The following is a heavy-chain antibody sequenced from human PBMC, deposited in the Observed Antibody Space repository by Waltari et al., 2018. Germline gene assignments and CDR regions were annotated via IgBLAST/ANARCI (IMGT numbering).Heavy chain of an antibody. CDR2: LSDSGKHT. Sequence: EVQLMESGGGLVQPGWSLRLSCAASGFPFGNYGTSWVRQAPGKGLEWVSALSDSGKHTYYADSVKGRFTISRDNSKNTLYLQMNSLTVEDTAVYYCAKDETGLLFLVFDSWGPGTLVTVSS. J-gene: IGHJ4*02. V-gene: IGHV3-23*01. CDR3: AKDETGLLFLVFDS. D-gene: IGHD1-26*01. CDR1: GFPFGNYG.